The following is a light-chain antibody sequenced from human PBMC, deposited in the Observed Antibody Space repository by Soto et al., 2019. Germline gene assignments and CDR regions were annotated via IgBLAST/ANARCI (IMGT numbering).Light chain of an antibody. CDR1: KNIDSY. Sequence: DIQMTQSPSSLSASVGDRVTITCRASKNIDSYLNWYQQRPGKAPKLLIHDASSLQSGVPSRFSGSGSGTDFALTINSLQPEDFATIYCQQTYSTPWTFGQGTKVEIK. V-gene: IGKV1-39*01. CDR3: QQTYSTPWT. J-gene: IGKJ1*01. CDR2: DAS.